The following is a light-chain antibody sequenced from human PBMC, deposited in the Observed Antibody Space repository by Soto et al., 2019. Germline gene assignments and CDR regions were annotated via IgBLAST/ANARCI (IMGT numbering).Light chain of an antibody. V-gene: IGLV1-44*01. J-gene: IGLJ1*01. CDR3: AAWDDSLNGYV. Sequence: QSALTQPPSASGTPGQRVTISCSGSSSNSGINTVNWYQQLPGTAPTLLIYSNNQRPSGVPDRFSGSKSGTSASLAVSGLQSEDEADYYCAAWDDSLNGYVFGTGTKVTVL. CDR2: SNN. CDR1: SSNSGINT.